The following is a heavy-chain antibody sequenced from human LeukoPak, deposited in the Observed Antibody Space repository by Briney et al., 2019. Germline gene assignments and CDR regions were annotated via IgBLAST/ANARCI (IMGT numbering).Heavy chain of an antibody. CDR3: ARAYYYDSSGYHSAALYDAFDI. Sequence: ASVKVSCKASGYTFTSYDINWVRQATGQGLEGMGWMNPNSGNTGYAQKFQGRVTMTRNTSISTAYMELSSLRSEDTAVYYCARAYYYDSSGYHSAALYDAFDIWGQGTMVTVSS. D-gene: IGHD3-22*01. J-gene: IGHJ3*02. CDR2: MNPNSGNT. CDR1: GYTFTSYD. V-gene: IGHV1-8*01.